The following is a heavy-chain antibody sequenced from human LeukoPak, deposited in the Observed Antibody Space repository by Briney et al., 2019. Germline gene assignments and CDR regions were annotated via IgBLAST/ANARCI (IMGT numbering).Heavy chain of an antibody. CDR3: ARERAELLWFGEYYYYGMDV. V-gene: IGHV3-53*01. CDR1: GFTVSSNY. J-gene: IGHJ6*02. Sequence: GGSLRLSCAASGFTVSSNYMSWVRQAPGKGLEWVSVIYSGGSTYYADSVKGRFTISRDNSKNTLYLQINSLRAEDTAVYYCARERAELLWFGEYYYYGMDVWGQGTTVTVSS. D-gene: IGHD3-10*01. CDR2: IYSGGST.